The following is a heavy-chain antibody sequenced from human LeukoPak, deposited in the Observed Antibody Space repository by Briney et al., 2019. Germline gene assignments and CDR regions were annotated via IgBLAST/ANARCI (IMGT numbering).Heavy chain of an antibody. V-gene: IGHV1-46*01. CDR3: ARGRFLEWLLLELDY. D-gene: IGHD3-3*01. J-gene: IGHJ4*02. CDR1: GYTFTSYY. CDR2: INPSGGST. Sequence: ASVKVSCKASGYTFTSYYMHWVRQAPGQGLEWMGIINPSGGSTSYAQKFQGRVTMTRDTSTSTVYMELSSLRAEDTAVYYCARGRFLEWLLLELDYWGQGTLVTVSS.